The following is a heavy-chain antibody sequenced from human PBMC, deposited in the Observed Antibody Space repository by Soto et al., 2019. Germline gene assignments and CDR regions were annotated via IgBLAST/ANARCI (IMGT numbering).Heavy chain of an antibody. CDR2: IKHDGSKK. D-gene: IGHD1-20*01. J-gene: IGHJ6*02. CDR3: AIITRGFSMDV. CDR1: GFTFSAYW. V-gene: IGHV3-7*01. Sequence: EVQLVESGGGLVQPGGSLRLSCAASGFTFSAYWMSWVRQTPGKGLEWVANIKHDGSKKYYVDSVKGRFTISRDNAKNSLFLEMNSLRAEDTAVFYCAIITRGFSMDVWGQGTTVTVSS.